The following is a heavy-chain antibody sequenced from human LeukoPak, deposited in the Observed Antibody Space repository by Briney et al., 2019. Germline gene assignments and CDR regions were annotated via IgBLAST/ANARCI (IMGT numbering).Heavy chain of an antibody. CDR2: ISAYNGNT. V-gene: IGHV1-18*01. CDR3: ARGYCSSTSCYDGPYFDY. CDR1: GYTFTSYG. J-gene: IGHJ4*02. Sequence: VASVKVSCKASGYTFTSYGISRVRQAPGQGLEWMGWISAYNGNTNYAQKLQGRVTMTTDTSTSTAYMELRSLRSDDTAVYYCARGYCSSTSCYDGPYFDYWGQGTLVTVSS. D-gene: IGHD2-2*01.